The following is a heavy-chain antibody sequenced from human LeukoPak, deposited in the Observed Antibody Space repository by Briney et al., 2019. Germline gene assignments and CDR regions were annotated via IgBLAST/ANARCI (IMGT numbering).Heavy chain of an antibody. Sequence: GGSLRLSCAASGFIFRNYAMTWGRQAPGKGLEWVSSIRGSGDITSYADSVKGRFTISRDNSKNTLYLQMNSLRTEDTAVYYCAKDRRFLEWPSYYMDVWGKGTTVTVSS. V-gene: IGHV3-23*01. CDR3: AKDRRFLEWPSYYMDV. J-gene: IGHJ6*03. CDR1: GFIFRNYA. D-gene: IGHD3-3*01. CDR2: IRGSGDIT.